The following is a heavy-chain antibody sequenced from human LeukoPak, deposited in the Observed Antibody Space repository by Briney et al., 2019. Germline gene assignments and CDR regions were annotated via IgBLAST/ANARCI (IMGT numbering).Heavy chain of an antibody. V-gene: IGHV3-48*01. CDR2: ISSSSSTI. Sequence: GGSLRLSCVASGFTFSRYSMNWVRQAPGKGLEWISYISSSSSTIYYAVSVKGRFTISRDNAKNSLYLQLNSLRAEDTAVYYCVKLRTGTATNFDYWGQGTLVTVSS. D-gene: IGHD1-1*01. CDR1: GFTFSRYS. CDR3: VKLRTGTATNFDY. J-gene: IGHJ4*02.